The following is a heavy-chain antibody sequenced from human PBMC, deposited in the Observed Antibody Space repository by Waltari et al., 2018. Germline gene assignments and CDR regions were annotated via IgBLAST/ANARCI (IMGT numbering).Heavy chain of an antibody. CDR2: IYTSGST. J-gene: IGHJ5*02. D-gene: IGHD3-22*01. Sequence: QVQLQESGPGLVKPSQTLSLTCTVSGGSISSGSYYWRWILQPAAKGLEWIGYIYTSGSTNYNPSLKSRVTISVDTSKNQFSLKLSSVTAADTAVYYCARESDSSGPFHPSTPGWFDPWGQGTLVTVSS. CDR1: GGSISSGSYY. V-gene: IGHV4-61*09. CDR3: ARESDSSGPFHPSTPGWFDP.